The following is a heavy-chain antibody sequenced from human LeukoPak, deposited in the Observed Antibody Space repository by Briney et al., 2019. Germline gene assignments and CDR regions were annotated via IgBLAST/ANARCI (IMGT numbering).Heavy chain of an antibody. D-gene: IGHD6-13*01. Sequence: PSETLSLTCTVSGGSISSSSYYWGWIRQPPGKELEWIGSIYYSGSTYYNPSLKSRVTISVDTSKNQFSLKLSSVTAADTAVYYCARFPPIGIAAGYWGQGTLVTVSS. V-gene: IGHV4-39*07. CDR1: GGSISSSSYY. CDR3: ARFPPIGIAAGY. CDR2: IYYSGST. J-gene: IGHJ4*02.